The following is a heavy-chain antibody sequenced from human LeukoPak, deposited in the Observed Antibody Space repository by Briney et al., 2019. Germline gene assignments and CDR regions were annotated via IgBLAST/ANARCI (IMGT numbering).Heavy chain of an antibody. D-gene: IGHD3-22*01. J-gene: IGHJ4*02. CDR1: GFTFNRYW. V-gene: IGHV3-7*03. CDR3: ARTNGVMIVVVITPYYFDY. Sequence: GGSLRLSCAASGFTFNRYWMSWVRQAPGKGLQWVANIKQDGSAKYYVDSVKGRFTISRDNAKNSLYLQMNSLRAEDTAVYYCARTNGVMIVVVITPYYFDYWGQGTLVTVSS. CDR2: IKQDGSAK.